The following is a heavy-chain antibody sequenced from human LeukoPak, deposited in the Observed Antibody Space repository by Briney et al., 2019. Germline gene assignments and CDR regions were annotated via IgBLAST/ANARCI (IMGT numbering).Heavy chain of an antibody. D-gene: IGHD4-17*01. CDR3: ARDDYGDFVFDY. Sequence: GGSLRLSCAASGFTFSSYSMNWVRQAPGKGLEWVSSISSSSSYVYYADSVKGRFTISRDNAKNSLYLQMNSLRAEDTAVYYCARDDYGDFVFDYWGQGTLVTVSS. CDR1: GFTFSSYS. J-gene: IGHJ4*02. V-gene: IGHV3-21*01. CDR2: ISSSSSYV.